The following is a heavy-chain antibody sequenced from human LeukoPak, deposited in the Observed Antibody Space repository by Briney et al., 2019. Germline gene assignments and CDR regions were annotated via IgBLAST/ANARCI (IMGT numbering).Heavy chain of an antibody. V-gene: IGHV3-9*01. D-gene: IGHD5-18*01. J-gene: IGHJ4*02. CDR1: GFTFDDYA. Sequence: GRSLRLSCAASGFTFDDYAMHWVRQAPGKGLEWVSGISWNSGSIGYADSVKGRFTISRDNAKNSLYLQMNSLRAEDTALYYCAKCRDYVDTAPVDYWGQGTLVTVSS. CDR3: AKCRDYVDTAPVDY. CDR2: ISWNSGSI.